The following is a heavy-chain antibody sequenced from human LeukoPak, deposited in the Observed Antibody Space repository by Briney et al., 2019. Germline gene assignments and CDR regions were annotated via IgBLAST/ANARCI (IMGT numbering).Heavy chain of an antibody. Sequence: GSLRLSCAASGFTFSNYNMNWVRQPPGKGLEWVSSISSSSSYMYYEDSVKGRFTISRDNAKNSLYLQMSILGADDPAVYYCTRTCVSAICYSGRYGMDVWGQGTTVTVSS. J-gene: IGHJ6*02. CDR1: GFTFSNYN. D-gene: IGHD2-2*02. CDR2: ISSSSSYM. V-gene: IGHV3-21*01. CDR3: TRTCVSAICYSGRYGMDV.